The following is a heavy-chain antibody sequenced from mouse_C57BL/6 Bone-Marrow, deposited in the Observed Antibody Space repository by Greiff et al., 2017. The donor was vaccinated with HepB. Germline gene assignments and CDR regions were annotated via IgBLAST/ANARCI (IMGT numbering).Heavy chain of an antibody. CDR1: GYTFTSYW. CDR3: ARQAYYSNLFDY. D-gene: IGHD2-5*01. V-gene: IGHV1-55*01. CDR2: IYPGSGST. Sequence: QVHVKQPGAELVKPGASVKMSCKASGYTFTSYWITWVKQRPGQGLEWIGDIYPGSGSTNYNEKFKSKATLTVDTSSSTAYMQLSSLTSEDSAVYYCARQAYYSNLFDYWGQGTTLTVSS. J-gene: IGHJ2*01.